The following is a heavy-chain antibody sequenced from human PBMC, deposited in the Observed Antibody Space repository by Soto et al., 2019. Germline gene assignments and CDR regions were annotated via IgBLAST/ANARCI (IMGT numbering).Heavy chain of an antibody. CDR2: IDLDIGDT. CDR3: ALEPTGTAGFDY. D-gene: IGHD2-21*02. J-gene: IGHJ4*02. Sequence: ASVKVSCKASGHTFTGHHMHWVRQAPGQGLEWMGLIDLDIGDTKYAQKFQGRVTSTSDTSITTAYMELRGLRSDDTAVYYCALEPTGTAGFDYWGQGTLATVSS. V-gene: IGHV1-2*02. CDR1: GHTFTGHH.